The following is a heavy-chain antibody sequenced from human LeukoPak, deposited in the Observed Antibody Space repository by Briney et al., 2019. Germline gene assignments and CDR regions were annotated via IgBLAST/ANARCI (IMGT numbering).Heavy chain of an antibody. V-gene: IGHV4-59*11. CDR3: ARDAYPYYYMDV. J-gene: IGHJ6*03. CDR1: GGSISSHY. CDR2: IYYSGST. D-gene: IGHD2-21*01. Sequence: PSETLSLTCTVSGGSISSHYWSWIRQPPGKGLEWIGYIYYSGSTNYNPSLKSRVTISVDTSKNQFSLKLSSVTAADTAVYYCARDAYPYYYMDVWGKGTTVTVSS.